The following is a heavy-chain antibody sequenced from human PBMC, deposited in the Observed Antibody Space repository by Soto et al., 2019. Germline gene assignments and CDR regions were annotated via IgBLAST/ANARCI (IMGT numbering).Heavy chain of an antibody. Sequence: QLQLQESGPGLVRPSETLSLTCTVSPGSISSGTFYWGWIRQPAGRGLQWIGEINQSGRVNYNPALKSRVTISLDTSKNQFSLKLTSVTAADTAMYYCARANYYDSSGYYSDDFDLWGQGTLVSVST. CDR1: PGSISSGTFY. V-gene: IGHV4-39*07. J-gene: IGHJ4*02. D-gene: IGHD3-22*01. CDR3: ARANYYDSSGYYSDDFDL. CDR2: INQSGRV.